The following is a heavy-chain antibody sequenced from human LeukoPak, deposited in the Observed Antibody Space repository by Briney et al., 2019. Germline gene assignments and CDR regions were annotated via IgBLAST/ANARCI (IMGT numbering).Heavy chain of an antibody. CDR1: GFTFSSYA. V-gene: IGHV3-23*01. CDR3: VRSYHPGGWFDP. Sequence: PGGTLRLSCAASGFTFSSYAMSWVRQAPGKGLEWVSAIGGSGGSTYYADSVKGRFTISRDNSKNTLYLQMNSLRAEDTAVYYCVRSYHPGGWFDPWGQGTLVTVSS. CDR2: IGGSGGST. D-gene: IGHD2-2*01. J-gene: IGHJ5*02.